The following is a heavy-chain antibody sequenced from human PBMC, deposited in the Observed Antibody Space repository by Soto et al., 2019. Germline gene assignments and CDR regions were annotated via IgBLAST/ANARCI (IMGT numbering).Heavy chain of an antibody. CDR3: TTDFRPVYVALSNNWFDP. CDR2: IKSKTDGGTT. J-gene: IGHJ5*02. Sequence: PGGSVRLSCAASGFTFSNAWMSWVRQAPGKGLEWVGRIKSKTDGGTTDYAAPVKGRFTISRDDSKNTLYLQMNSLKTEDTAVYYCTTDFRPVYVALSNNWFDPWGQGTLVTVSS. V-gene: IGHV3-15*01. CDR1: GFTFSNAW. D-gene: IGHD1-20*01.